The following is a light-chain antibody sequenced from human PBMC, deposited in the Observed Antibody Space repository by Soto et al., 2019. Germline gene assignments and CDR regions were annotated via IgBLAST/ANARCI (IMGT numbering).Light chain of an antibody. CDR2: EVS. CDR1: SSDVGSYNL. Sequence: LTQPASVSGSPGQSITISCTGTSSDVGSYNLVSWYQQHPGKAPKLMIYEVSKRPSGVSNRFSGSKSGNTASLTISGLQAEDEADYYCCSYAGSSTLVFGTGTRSPS. J-gene: IGLJ1*01. CDR3: CSYAGSSTLV. V-gene: IGLV2-23*02.